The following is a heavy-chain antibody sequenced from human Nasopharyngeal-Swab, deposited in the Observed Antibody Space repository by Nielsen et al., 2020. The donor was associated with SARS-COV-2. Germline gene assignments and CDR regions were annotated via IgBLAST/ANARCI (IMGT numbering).Heavy chain of an antibody. CDR1: GFTVSSNY. D-gene: IGHD1-1*01. CDR3: ARDGTGTTRKNGWFDP. Sequence: GESLKIPFAASGFTVSSNYMSWVRQAPGKGLEWVSVIYSGGSTHYADSVKGRFTISRDNSKNTLYLQMNSLRAEDTAVYYCARDGTGTTRKNGWFDPWGQGTLVTVSS. J-gene: IGHJ5*02. V-gene: IGHV3-66*01. CDR2: IYSGGST.